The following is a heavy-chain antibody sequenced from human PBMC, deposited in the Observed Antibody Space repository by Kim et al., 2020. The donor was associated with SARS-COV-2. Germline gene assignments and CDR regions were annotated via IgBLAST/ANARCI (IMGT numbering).Heavy chain of an antibody. V-gene: IGHV3-30*04. CDR3: ARESYSSSWWDGMDV. CDR1: GFTFSSYA. CDR2: ISYDGSNK. Sequence: GGSLRLSCAASGFTFSSYAMHWVRQAPGKGLEWVAVISYDGSNKYYADSVKGRFTISRDNSKNTLYLQMNSLRAEDTAVYYCARESYSSSWWDGMDVWGQGTTVTVSS. D-gene: IGHD6-13*01. J-gene: IGHJ6*02.